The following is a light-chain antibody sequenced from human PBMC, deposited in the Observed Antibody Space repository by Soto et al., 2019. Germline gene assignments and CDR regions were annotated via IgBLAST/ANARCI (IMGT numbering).Light chain of an antibody. V-gene: IGKV3-20*01. CDR3: QQYKT. Sequence: SVLTQSPGTLSFSPGERSTLSCRASQSVSTSYVAWYQQKFGQAPRLLIYDAFSRATGIPDRFSASGSGTDFTLTISRLEPEDFAVYYCQQYKTFGQGTKVDIK. J-gene: IGKJ1*01. CDR1: QSVSTSY. CDR2: DAF.